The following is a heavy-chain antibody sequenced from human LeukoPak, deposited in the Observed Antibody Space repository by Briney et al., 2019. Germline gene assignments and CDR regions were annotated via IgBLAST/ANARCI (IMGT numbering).Heavy chain of an antibody. Sequence: GGSLRLSCAASGFTFSSYRMHWVRHAPGKGLVWVSRINSDGSSTSYADSVKGRFTISRDNAKNTLYLQMNSLRAEDTAVYYCARDPRTYYYDSSGFDYWGQGTLVTVSS. CDR3: ARDPRTYYYDSSGFDY. J-gene: IGHJ4*02. CDR2: INSDGSST. V-gene: IGHV3-74*01. CDR1: GFTFSSYR. D-gene: IGHD3-22*01.